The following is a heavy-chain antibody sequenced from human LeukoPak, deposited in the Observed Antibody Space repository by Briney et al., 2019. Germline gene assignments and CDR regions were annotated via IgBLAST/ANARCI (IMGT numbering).Heavy chain of an antibody. D-gene: IGHD4-17*01. CDR2: IYHSGST. J-gene: IGHJ4*02. V-gene: IGHV4-30-2*01. Sequence: TLSLTYVVSGGSISSGGYSWSWIRQPPGKGLEWIGYIYHSGSTYYNPSLKSRVTISVDRSKNQFSLKLSSVTAADTAVYYCASGMTTVTTGFDYWGQGTLVTVSS. CDR3: ASGMTTVTTGFDY. CDR1: GGSISSGGYS.